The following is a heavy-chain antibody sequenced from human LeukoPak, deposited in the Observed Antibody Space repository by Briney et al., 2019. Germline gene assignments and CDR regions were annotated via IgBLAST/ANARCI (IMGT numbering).Heavy chain of an antibody. Sequence: SETLSLTCTVSGGSISSGSYYWSWIRQPAGKGLEWIGRIYTSGSTNYNPSLKSRVTISVETSKTQFSLKLSSVTAADTAVYYCARVLRYFDWRGDGMDVWGQGTTVTVSS. CDR1: GGSISSGSYY. V-gene: IGHV4-61*02. CDR3: ARVLRYFDWRGDGMDV. D-gene: IGHD3-9*01. CDR2: IYTSGST. J-gene: IGHJ6*02.